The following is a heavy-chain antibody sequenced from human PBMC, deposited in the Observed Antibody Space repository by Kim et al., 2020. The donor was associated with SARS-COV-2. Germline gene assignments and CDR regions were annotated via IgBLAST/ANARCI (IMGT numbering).Heavy chain of an antibody. V-gene: IGHV3-74*01. CDR3: AGDLSGSGSFDY. CDR1: GFTFSGYW. CDR2: IHSDGSSA. J-gene: IGHJ4*02. Sequence: GGSLRLSCEASGFTFSGYWMHWVRQVPGKGLVWVSRIHSDGSSAAYAYSVKGRVTFSSNNAKNTLYLQMNSLSAEDTAVYYCAGDLSGSGSFDYWGQGTLVTVSS. D-gene: IGHD3-10*01.